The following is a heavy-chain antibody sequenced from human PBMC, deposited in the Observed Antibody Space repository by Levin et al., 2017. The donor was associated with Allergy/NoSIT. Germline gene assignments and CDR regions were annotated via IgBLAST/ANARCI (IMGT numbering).Heavy chain of an antibody. D-gene: IGHD2-8*01. CDR3: VKCIPNYYYYYLDV. Sequence: PGGSLRLSCAASGFIFSSHAMSWVRQAPGKGLEWVSAISGNGGSTFYAASVTGRFTISRDNSRNTLSLQMNSLRAEDTAVYYCVKCIPNYYYYYLDVWGKGTTVTVSS. CDR1: GFIFSSHA. V-gene: IGHV3-23*01. CDR2: ISGNGGST. J-gene: IGHJ6*03.